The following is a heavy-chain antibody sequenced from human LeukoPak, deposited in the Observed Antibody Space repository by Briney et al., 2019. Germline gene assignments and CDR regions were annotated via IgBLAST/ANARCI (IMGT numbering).Heavy chain of an antibody. D-gene: IGHD3-10*01. V-gene: IGHV4-59*11. CDR1: GGPINSHY. J-gene: IGHJ4*02. Sequence: PSETLSLTCSVPGGPINSHYWSWIRQPPGKRLEWIGYIFNGGSTEYNPSFRSRVTISVDTSRDQFFLRLSSVTAADTAIYYCASRPADTTWYGVFDYWSQGTLVTVSS. CDR2: IFNGGST. CDR3: ASRPADTTWYGVFDY.